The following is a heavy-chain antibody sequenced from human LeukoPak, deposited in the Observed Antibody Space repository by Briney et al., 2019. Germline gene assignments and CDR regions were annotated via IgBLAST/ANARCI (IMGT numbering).Heavy chain of an antibody. V-gene: IGHV4-4*02. Sequence: KPSGTLSLTCAVSGDSLSSSNWWCWVRQPPGKGLEWIGEIYHSGTTNYNPSLKSRVTISVDKSKNQFSLKLSSVTAADTAVYYCARESLSSLGRGAPIDYWGQGTLVTVSS. CDR3: ARESLSSLGRGAPIDY. CDR2: IYHSGTT. CDR1: GDSLSSSNW. D-gene: IGHD3-10*01. J-gene: IGHJ4*02.